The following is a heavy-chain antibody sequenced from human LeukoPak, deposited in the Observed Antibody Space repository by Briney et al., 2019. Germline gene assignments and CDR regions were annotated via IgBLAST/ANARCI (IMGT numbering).Heavy chain of an antibody. J-gene: IGHJ4*02. CDR3: ARLRWGGDAIDY. CDR2: IYYSGST. CDR1: GGSISSSSYY. Sequence: SETLSLTCTVSGGSISSSSYYWGWIRQPPGKGLEWIGSIYYSGSTYYNPSLKSRVTISVDTSKNQFSLKLSSVTAADTAVYYCARLRWGGDAIDYWGQGTLVTVSS. V-gene: IGHV4-39*01. D-gene: IGHD3-16*01.